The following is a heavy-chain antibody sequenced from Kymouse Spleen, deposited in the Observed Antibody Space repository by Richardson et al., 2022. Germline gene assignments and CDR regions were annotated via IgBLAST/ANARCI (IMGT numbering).Heavy chain of an antibody. V-gene: IGHV3-30*18. D-gene: IGHD3-9*01. J-gene: IGHJ4*02. CDR3: AKPYFDWLLSPFDY. CDR1: GFTFSSYG. CDR2: ISYDGSNK. Sequence: QVQLVESGGGVVQPGRSLRLSCAASGFTFSSYGMHWVRQAPGKGLEWVAVISYDGSNKYYADSVKGRFTISRDNSKNTLYLQMNSLRAEDTAVYYCAKPYFDWLLSPFDYWGQGTLVTVSS.